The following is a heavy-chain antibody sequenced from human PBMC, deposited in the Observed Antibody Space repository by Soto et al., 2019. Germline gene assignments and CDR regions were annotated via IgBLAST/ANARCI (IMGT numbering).Heavy chain of an antibody. Sequence: ASETLSLTCAVYGGSFSGYYWSWIRQPPGKGLEWIGEINHSGSTNYNPSLKSRVTISVDTSKNQFSLKLSSVTAADTAVYYCARSLNYVWGSYRPTNFDYWGQGTLVTVSS. CDR3: ARSLNYVWGSYRPTNFDY. CDR1: GGSFSGYY. V-gene: IGHV4-34*01. CDR2: INHSGST. J-gene: IGHJ4*02. D-gene: IGHD3-16*02.